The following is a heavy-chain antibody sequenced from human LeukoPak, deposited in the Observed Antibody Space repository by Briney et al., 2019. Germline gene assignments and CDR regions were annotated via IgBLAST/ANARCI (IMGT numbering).Heavy chain of an antibody. V-gene: IGHV4-34*01. D-gene: IGHD2-21*02. Sequence: SETLSLTCSVSGGSISSLYWSWIRQPPGKGLEWIGEINQSGSTTYKPSLKGRVTISVDTSKTQFSLKLSSVTAADTAVYYCARGKEYCGGDCFSSWYFDLWGRGTLVTVSS. CDR3: ARGKEYCGGDCFSSWYFDL. CDR1: GGSISSLY. J-gene: IGHJ2*01. CDR2: INQSGST.